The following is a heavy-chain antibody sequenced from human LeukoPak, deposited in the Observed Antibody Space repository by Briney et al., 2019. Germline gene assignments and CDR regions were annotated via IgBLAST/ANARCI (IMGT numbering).Heavy chain of an antibody. J-gene: IGHJ4*02. D-gene: IGHD1-26*01. CDR2: ISSSSSYI. CDR3: ARDESSGSCAPGYSDY. Sequence: KPGGSLRLSCAASGFTFSSYSMNWVRQAPGKGLEWVSSISSSSSYIYYADSVKGRFTISRDNAKNSLYLQMNSLRAEDTAVYYCARDESSGSCAPGYSDYWGQGTLVTVSS. V-gene: IGHV3-21*01. CDR1: GFTFSSYS.